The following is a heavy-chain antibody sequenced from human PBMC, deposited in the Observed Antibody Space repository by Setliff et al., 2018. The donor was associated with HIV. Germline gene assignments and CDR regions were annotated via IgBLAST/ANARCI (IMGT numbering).Heavy chain of an antibody. J-gene: IGHJ4*02. Sequence: SETLSLTCTVSGGSIRTGTYYWGWIRQPPGKGLEWIGFVSYTGTTRYSPSLRSRISISIDASKNKFSLQLSSVTAADTAVYYCARQGTTSRDFDSWGQGTLVTVSS. CDR1: GGSIRTGTYY. CDR3: ARQGTTSRDFDS. V-gene: IGHV4-30-4*08. CDR2: VSYTGTT. D-gene: IGHD2-2*01.